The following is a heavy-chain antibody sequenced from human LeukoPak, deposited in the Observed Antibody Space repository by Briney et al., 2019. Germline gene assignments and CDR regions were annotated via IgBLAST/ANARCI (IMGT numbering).Heavy chain of an antibody. CDR1: GYTLTELS. J-gene: IGHJ4*02. Sequence: GASVKVSCKVSGYTLTELSMHWVRRAPGKGLEWMGSFDAEDGETIYAQKFQGRVTMTEDTSTDTAYMELSSLRSEDTAVYYCATATQSPTYYYDSSGYYYGYWGQGTLVTVSS. CDR2: FDAEDGET. D-gene: IGHD3-22*01. CDR3: ATATQSPTYYYDSSGYYYGY. V-gene: IGHV1-24*01.